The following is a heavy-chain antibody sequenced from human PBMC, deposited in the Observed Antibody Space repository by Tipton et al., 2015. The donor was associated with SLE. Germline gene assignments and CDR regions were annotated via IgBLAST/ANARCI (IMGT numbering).Heavy chain of an antibody. Sequence: SLRLSCAASGFTFSSYAMHWVRQAPGKGLEWVSSISSSSSYIYYADSVKGRFTISRDNAKNSLYLQMNSLRAEDTAVYYCARDLYSSSWYWYFDLWGRGTLVTVSS. J-gene: IGHJ2*01. CDR3: ARDLYSSSWYWYFDL. CDR2: ISSSSSYI. V-gene: IGHV3-21*01. D-gene: IGHD6-13*01. CDR1: GFTFSSYA.